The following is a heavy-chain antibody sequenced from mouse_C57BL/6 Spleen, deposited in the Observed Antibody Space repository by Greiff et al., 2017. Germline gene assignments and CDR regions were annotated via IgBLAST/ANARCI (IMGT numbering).Heavy chain of an antibody. CDR2: IYPGDGDT. CDR3: ARYYYGYYYAMDY. Sequence: QVQLKESGPELVKPGASVKISCKASGYAFSSSWLNWVKQRPGKGLDWIGRIYPGDGDTNYNGKFKGKATLTADKSSSTAYMQLSSLTSEDSAVYFCARYYYGYYYAMDYWGQGTSVTVSS. D-gene: IGHD1-1*01. V-gene: IGHV1-82*01. CDR1: GYAFSSSW. J-gene: IGHJ4*01.